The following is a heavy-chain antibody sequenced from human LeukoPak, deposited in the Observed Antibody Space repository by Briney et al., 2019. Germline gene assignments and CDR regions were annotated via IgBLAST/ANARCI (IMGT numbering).Heavy chain of an antibody. CDR3: ARGPRGFDP. CDR1: GFTFSSYS. V-gene: IGHV3-53*01. Sequence: TGGSLGLSCAASGFTFSSYSMSWVRQAPGKGLEWVSVIYSGGSTDYADSVKGRFTISRDNSKNTLYLQMNSLRVEDTAVYYCARGPRGFDPWGQGTLVTVSS. J-gene: IGHJ5*02. CDR2: IYSGGST.